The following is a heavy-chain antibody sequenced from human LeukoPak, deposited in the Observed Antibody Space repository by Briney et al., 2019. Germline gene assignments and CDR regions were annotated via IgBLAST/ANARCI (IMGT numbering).Heavy chain of an antibody. Sequence: GGSLRLSCAASGFTFSSYGMHWVRQAPGKGLEWVAVISYDGSNKYYADSVKGRFTISRDNSKNTLYLQMSSLRAEDTAVYYCAKAHLLLSYYYYGMDVWGQGTTVTVPS. CDR3: AKAHLLLSYYYYGMDV. V-gene: IGHV3-30*18. D-gene: IGHD1-26*01. CDR1: GFTFSSYG. CDR2: ISYDGSNK. J-gene: IGHJ6*02.